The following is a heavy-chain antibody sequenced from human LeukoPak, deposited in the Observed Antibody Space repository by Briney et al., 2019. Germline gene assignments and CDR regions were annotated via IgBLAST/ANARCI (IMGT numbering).Heavy chain of an antibody. V-gene: IGHV4-34*12. CDR1: GFTFSSYS. D-gene: IGHD6-19*01. CDR3: ATSSGWYRYDS. CDR2: IFHTGST. Sequence: GSLRLSCAASGFTFSSYSMTWVRQAPGKGMEWIGEIFHTGSTHYNPSLKSRVTISVDTSKDQFSLILTSVTDADTAVYYCATSSGWYRYDSWGQGTLVTVSS. J-gene: IGHJ4*02.